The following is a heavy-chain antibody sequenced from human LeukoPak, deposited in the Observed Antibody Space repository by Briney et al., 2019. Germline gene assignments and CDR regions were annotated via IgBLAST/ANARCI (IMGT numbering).Heavy chain of an antibody. Sequence: ASVKVSCKASGNSLNNYHMHWVRQAPGQGLEWLGIIRPGGDGPSCAQKFQGRVTMTRDMSTSTVYMERSSLTSDDTAVYYCGRDPTYRNYFDSWGQGTLVTVSS. V-gene: IGHV1-46*02. CDR1: GNSLNNYH. CDR2: IRPGGDGP. J-gene: IGHJ4*02. D-gene: IGHD1-1*01. CDR3: GRDPTYRNYFDS.